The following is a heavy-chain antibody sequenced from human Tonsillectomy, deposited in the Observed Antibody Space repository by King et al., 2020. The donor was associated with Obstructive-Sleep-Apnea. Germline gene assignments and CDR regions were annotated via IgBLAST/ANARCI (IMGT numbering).Heavy chain of an antibody. CDR3: AKDASGTYYNWFDP. CDR1: GGPIGNYY. Sequence: QLQESGPGLVKPSETLSLTCTVFGGPIGNYYWSWVRQPPGKGLEWIGFVYNSRSNIYNPSLRSRVTISVDTSKNQFSLRLTSVTAADAAVYYCAKDASGTYYNWFDPWGQGIPVTVSS. CDR2: VYNSRSN. J-gene: IGHJ5*02. V-gene: IGHV4-59*01. D-gene: IGHD3-10*01.